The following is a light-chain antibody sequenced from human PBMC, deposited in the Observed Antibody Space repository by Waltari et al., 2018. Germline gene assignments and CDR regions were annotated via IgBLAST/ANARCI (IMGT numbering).Light chain of an antibody. J-gene: IGKJ5*01. Sequence: EIVLTQSPATPSLSPGERATLSCRASQSVSSYLAWYQHKPGQAPRLIIYDVFRRATAIPARFTGSGSGTDFTLTISSLEPEDFAVYYCQQRSTLPITFGQGTRLEI. CDR3: QQRSTLPIT. CDR2: DVF. CDR1: QSVSSY. V-gene: IGKV3-11*01.